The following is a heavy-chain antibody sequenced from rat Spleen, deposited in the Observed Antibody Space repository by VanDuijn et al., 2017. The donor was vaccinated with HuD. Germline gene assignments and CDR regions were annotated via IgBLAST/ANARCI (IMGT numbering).Heavy chain of an antibody. CDR3: VTTYFGYGYFDY. CDR1: GFTFSDYY. D-gene: IGHD1-9*01. V-gene: IGHV5S10*01. CDR2: IVFDSSGV. Sequence: EVQLVESGGGLVQPGRSLKLSCAASGFTFSDYYMAWVRQAPKKGLEWVATIVFDSSGVYYRNSVKGRFTLSRDNTRNTLYLQMDGLKSEDTATYYCVTTYFGYGYFDYWGQGVLVTVSS. J-gene: IGHJ2*01.